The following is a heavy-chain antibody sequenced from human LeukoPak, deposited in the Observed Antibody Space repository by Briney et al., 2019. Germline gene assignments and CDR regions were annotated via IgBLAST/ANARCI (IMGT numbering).Heavy chain of an antibody. CDR3: AGGTGFIIKD. D-gene: IGHD3-9*01. Sequence: GVSLRLSCAASGFTFGLYWMNWVRRAPGKGLEWVANIKQDGSEKNYVDSVKGRFTISRDNAKNSLYLQMNNLRVEDTAMYYCAGGTGFIIKDWGQGTLVTVSS. J-gene: IGHJ4*02. CDR2: IKQDGSEK. CDR1: GFTFGLYW. V-gene: IGHV3-7*03.